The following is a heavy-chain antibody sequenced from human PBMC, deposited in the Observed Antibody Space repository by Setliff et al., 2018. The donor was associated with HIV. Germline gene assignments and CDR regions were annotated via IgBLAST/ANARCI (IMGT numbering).Heavy chain of an antibody. D-gene: IGHD3-16*01. CDR3: AHSRMGVSGWPVFDS. CDR1: GFSLSTGGVG. CDR2: IYWDDNK. V-gene: IGHV2-5*02. Sequence: SGPTLVNPTQTLTLTCTFSGFSLSTGGVGLGWLRQPPGKAPECLGIIYWDDNKRYTPSLQDRLTITKDTFRHQVVLTMTKMAPVDTGTYYCAHSRMGVSGWPVFDSWGQGTLVTVSS. J-gene: IGHJ4*02.